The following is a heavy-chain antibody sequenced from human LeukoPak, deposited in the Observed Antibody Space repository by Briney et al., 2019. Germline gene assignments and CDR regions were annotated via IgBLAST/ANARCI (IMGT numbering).Heavy chain of an antibody. CDR1: GVTSSDYY. CDR3: ARGGGPHYYDSSGYYTSFDY. CDR2: ISSSGSTI. V-gene: IGHV3-11*01. D-gene: IGHD3-22*01. J-gene: IGHJ4*02. Sequence: GGSLRLSCAASGVTSSDYYMSWIRQAPGKGVGWVSYISSSGSTIYYADSVKGRFTISRDNAKNSLYLQMNSLRAEDTAVYYCARGGGPHYYDSSGYYTSFDYWGQGTLVTVSS.